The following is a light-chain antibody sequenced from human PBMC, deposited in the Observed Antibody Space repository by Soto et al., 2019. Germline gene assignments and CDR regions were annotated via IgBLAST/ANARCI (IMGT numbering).Light chain of an antibody. J-gene: IGKJ1*01. CDR2: GAS. V-gene: IGKV3-15*01. Sequence: MTQSRATLSVSQGEIATGSCRASQSVRSNLAWYQQKPGQAPRLLIYGASTRAIAIPARFSGSGSGTEFTLTITSLQSEDFAVYYCQQFDNWPRTFGQGTKV. CDR1: QSVRSN. CDR3: QQFDNWPRT.